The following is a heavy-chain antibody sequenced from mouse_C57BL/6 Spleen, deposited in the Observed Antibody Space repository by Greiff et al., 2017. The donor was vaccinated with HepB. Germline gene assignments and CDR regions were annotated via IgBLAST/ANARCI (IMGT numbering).Heavy chain of an antibody. Sequence: VQLQQSGAELVMPGASVKLSCKASGYTFTSYWMHWVKQRPGQGLEWIGEIDPSDSYTNYNQKFKGKATLTVDKSSSTAYMQLSSLTSEDSAVYYCARRVSHWYFDVWGTGTTVTVSS. CDR2: IDPSDSYT. CDR3: ARRVSHWYFDV. J-gene: IGHJ1*03. V-gene: IGHV1-69*01. D-gene: IGHD2-1*01. CDR1: GYTFTSYW.